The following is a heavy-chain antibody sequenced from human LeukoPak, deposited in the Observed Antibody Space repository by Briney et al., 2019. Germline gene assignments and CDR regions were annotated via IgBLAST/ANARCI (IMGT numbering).Heavy chain of an antibody. CDR2: ISGSGGTT. D-gene: IGHD3-3*01. J-gene: IGHJ4*02. V-gene: IGHV3-23*01. Sequence: PGGSLRLSCAASGFTFSNYAMNWVRQAPGKGLEWVSVISGSGGTTYYADSVKGRFTISRDNSKNTVLLQMNSLRAEDTAVYYCAKPRQNNDFWSAYYLTWGQGTVVTVSS. CDR3: AKPRQNNDFWSAYYLT. CDR1: GFTFSNYA.